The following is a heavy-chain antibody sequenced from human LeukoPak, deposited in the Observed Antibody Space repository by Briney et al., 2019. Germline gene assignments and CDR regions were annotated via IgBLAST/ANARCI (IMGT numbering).Heavy chain of an antibody. D-gene: IGHD3-22*01. CDR3: AREPIYYDSSGYYYSGYFDY. CDR1: GYTFTGYY. Sequence: ASVKVSCKASGYTFTGYYMHWVRQAPGQGLEWMGWINPNSGGTNYAQKFQGRVTMTSVTSISTAYMELSRLRSDDTAVYYCAREPIYYDSSGYYYSGYFDYWGQGTLVTVSS. V-gene: IGHV1-2*02. CDR2: INPNSGGT. J-gene: IGHJ4*02.